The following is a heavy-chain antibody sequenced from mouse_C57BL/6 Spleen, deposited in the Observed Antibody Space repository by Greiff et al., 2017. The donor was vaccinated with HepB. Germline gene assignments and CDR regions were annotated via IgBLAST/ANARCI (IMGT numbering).Heavy chain of an antibody. J-gene: IGHJ3*01. CDR3: VRQEDSNLFAY. CDR2: IRSKSNNYAT. Sequence: DVKLVESGGGLVQPKGSLKLSCAASGFSFNTYAMNWVRQAPGKGLEWVARIRSKSNNYATYYADSVKDRFTISRDDSESMLYLQMNNLKTEDTAMYYCVRQEDSNLFAYWGQGTLVTVSA. D-gene: IGHD2-5*01. CDR1: GFSFNTYA. V-gene: IGHV10-1*01.